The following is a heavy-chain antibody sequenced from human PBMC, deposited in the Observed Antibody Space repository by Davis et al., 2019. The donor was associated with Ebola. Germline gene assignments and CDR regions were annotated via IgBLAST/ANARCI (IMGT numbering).Heavy chain of an antibody. CDR1: GHSFTSYA. D-gene: IGHD5-24*01. CDR2: LNAGNGNT. CDR3: ARDRDGYNWFDP. J-gene: IGHJ5*02. V-gene: IGHV1-3*01. Sequence: AASVKVSCKTSGHSFTSYAIHWVRQAPGQGLEWMGWLNAGNGNTQYLEKFQGRVTITRDTSASTAYMELSSLRSEDTAVYYCARDRDGYNWFDPWGQGTLVTVSS.